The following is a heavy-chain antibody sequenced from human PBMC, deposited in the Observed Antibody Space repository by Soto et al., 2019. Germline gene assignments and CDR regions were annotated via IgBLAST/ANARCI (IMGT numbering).Heavy chain of an antibody. CDR1: GFTFSSYS. Sequence: EVQLVESGGGLVQPGGSLRLSCAASGFTFSSYSMNWVHQAPGKGLEWVSYISSSSSTIYYADSVKGRFTISRDNAKKSLYLQMNSLRAEDTAVYYCAREFDSSSWYVYGYWGQGTLVTVSS. D-gene: IGHD6-13*01. CDR3: AREFDSSSWYVYGY. J-gene: IGHJ4*02. CDR2: ISSSSSTI. V-gene: IGHV3-48*01.